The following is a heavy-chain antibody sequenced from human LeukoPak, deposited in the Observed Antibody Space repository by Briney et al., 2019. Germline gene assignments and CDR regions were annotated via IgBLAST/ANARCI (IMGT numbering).Heavy chain of an antibody. CDR3: ATEGYYDSSGYYTDY. CDR2: ISYDGSNK. Sequence: GGSLRLSCAASRFTFSSYAIHWVRQAPGKGLEWVAVISYDGSNKYYADSVKGRFTISRDNSKNTLYLQMNSLRAEDTAVYYCATEGYYDSSGYYTDYWGQGTLVTVSS. V-gene: IGHV3-30*04. J-gene: IGHJ4*02. CDR1: RFTFSSYA. D-gene: IGHD3-22*01.